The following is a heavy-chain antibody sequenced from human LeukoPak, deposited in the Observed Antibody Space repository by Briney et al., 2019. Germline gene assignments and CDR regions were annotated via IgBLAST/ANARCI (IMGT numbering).Heavy chain of an antibody. CDR3: AKDGGCSSTTCYSPYYFDY. V-gene: IGHV3-30*18. CDR2: ISYDGSNK. CDR1: GFTFSSYG. J-gene: IGHJ4*02. D-gene: IGHD2-2*01. Sequence: GGSLRLSCAVSGFTFSSYGMHWVRQAPGKGLEWVAVISYDGSNKYYADSVKGRFTISRDNSKNTLYLQMNSLRAEDTAVYYCAKDGGCSSTTCYSPYYFDYWGQGTLVTVSS.